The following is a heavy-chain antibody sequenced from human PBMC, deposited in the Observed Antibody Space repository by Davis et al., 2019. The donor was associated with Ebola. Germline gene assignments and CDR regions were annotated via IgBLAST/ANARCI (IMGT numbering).Heavy chain of an antibody. V-gene: IGHV3-23*01. CDR3: ARGGETVTGTASHGMDV. J-gene: IGHJ6*02. D-gene: IGHD1-14*01. CDR1: GYTFRIHA. Sequence: GESLKISCAASGYTFRIHAITWVRQAPGKGLEWVSALSGSGGLSYYADSVKGRFTISRDNSKNTLYLQMDSLTAEDTAVYYCARGGETVTGTASHGMDVWGQGTTVTVSS. CDR2: LSGSGGLS.